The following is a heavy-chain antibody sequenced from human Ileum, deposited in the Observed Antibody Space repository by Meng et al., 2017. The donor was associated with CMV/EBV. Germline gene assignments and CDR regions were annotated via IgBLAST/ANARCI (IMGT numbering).Heavy chain of an antibody. V-gene: IGHV4-31*02. CDR1: GGSISSGGYY. CDR2: IYYSGSA. Sequence: GGSISSGGYYWSWIRQHPGKGLEWIGYIYYSGSAYYNPSLKSRVTISVDTSKNQFSLKLSSVTAADTAVYYCARDARQLGGTRWFDPWGQGTLVTVSS. CDR3: ARDARQLGGTRWFDP. J-gene: IGHJ5*02. D-gene: IGHD6-6*01.